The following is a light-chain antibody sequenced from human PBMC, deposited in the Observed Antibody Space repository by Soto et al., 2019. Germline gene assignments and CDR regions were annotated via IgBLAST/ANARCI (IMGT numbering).Light chain of an antibody. CDR1: QNISSN. J-gene: IGKJ1*01. Sequence: EIVMTQSPATLSVFPGERAILSCRASQNISSNLAWYQQKPGQAPRVLIDGASTRATGIPARFSGSGSGTEFTLTISSLQSEDFAVYYCQQYNNWLWTFGQGTKVEIK. V-gene: IGKV3-15*01. CDR2: GAS. CDR3: QQYNNWLWT.